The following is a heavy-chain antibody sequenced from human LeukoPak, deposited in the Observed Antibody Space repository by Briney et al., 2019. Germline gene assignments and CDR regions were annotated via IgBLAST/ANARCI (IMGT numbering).Heavy chain of an antibody. CDR1: GFTFSSYG. CDR2: IYSGGST. V-gene: IGHV3-53*01. J-gene: IGHJ3*02. Sequence: TGGSLRLSCAAPGFTFSSYGMNWVRQAPGKGLEWVSIIYSGGSTFYADSVKGRFTISRDNSKNTLYLQMNSLRAEDTAVYYCARGGSYLSAFDIWGQGTMVTVSS. CDR3: ARGGSYLSAFDI. D-gene: IGHD1-26*01.